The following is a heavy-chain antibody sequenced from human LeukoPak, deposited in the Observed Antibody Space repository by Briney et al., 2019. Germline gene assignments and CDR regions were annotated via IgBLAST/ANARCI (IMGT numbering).Heavy chain of an antibody. CDR1: GGSISSYY. J-gene: IGHJ5*02. V-gene: IGHV4-59*08. CDR2: IYYSVST. CDR3: ARQVSTWFDP. D-gene: IGHD5/OR15-5a*01. Sequence: PSETLSLTCTVSGGSISSYYWSWIRQPPGKGLEWIGYIYYSVSTNYNPSLKSRVTISVDTSKNQVSLKLSSVTAADTAVYYCARQVSTWFDPWGQGTLVTVSS.